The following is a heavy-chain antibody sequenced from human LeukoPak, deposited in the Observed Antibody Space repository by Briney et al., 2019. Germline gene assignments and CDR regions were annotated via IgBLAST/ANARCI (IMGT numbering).Heavy chain of an antibody. D-gene: IGHD3-10*01. V-gene: IGHV3-48*02. J-gene: IGHJ4*02. CDR1: GFTFDSYS. CDR3: ARDSHSMVRGVTTFDY. CDR2: ISSSSSTI. Sequence: TGGSLRLSCAASGFTFDSYSMNWVRRAPGKGLEWDSYISSSSSTIYYADSVKGRFTISRDNAKNSLYLQMNSLRDEDTAVYYCARDSHSMVRGVTTFDYWGQGALVTVSS.